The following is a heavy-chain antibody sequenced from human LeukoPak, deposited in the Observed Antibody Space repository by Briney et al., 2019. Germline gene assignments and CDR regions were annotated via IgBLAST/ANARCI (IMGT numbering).Heavy chain of an antibody. Sequence: SETLSLTCTVSGDSISSSSYYWGWIRQPPGKGLEWIGQIFQTGSTYYNPSLRSRLTISLDTSKNQFSLKLSSVTAADTAVYYCARVEAREFYYYYYMDVWGKGTTVTVSS. CDR2: IFQTGST. CDR1: GDSISSSSYY. D-gene: IGHD3-10*01. CDR3: ARVEAREFYYYYYMDV. J-gene: IGHJ6*03. V-gene: IGHV4-39*07.